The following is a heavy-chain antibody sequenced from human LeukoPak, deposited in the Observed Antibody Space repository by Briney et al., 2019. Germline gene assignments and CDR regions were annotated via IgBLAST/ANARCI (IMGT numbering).Heavy chain of an antibody. CDR2: IWYDGSNK. D-gene: IGHD6-13*01. J-gene: IGHJ4*02. CDR1: GFTFSSYG. CDR3: ARAGSAAAGNSDY. V-gene: IGHV3-33*08. Sequence: QSGGSLRLSCAASGFTFSSYGMHWVRQAPGKGLEWVAVIWYDGSNKYYADSVKGRFTISRDNSKNTLYLQMNSLRAEDTAVYYCARAGSAAAGNSDYWGQGTLVTVSS.